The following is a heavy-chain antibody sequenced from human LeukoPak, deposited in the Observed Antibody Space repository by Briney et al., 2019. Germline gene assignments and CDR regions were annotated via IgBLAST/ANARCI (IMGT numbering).Heavy chain of an antibody. J-gene: IGHJ4*02. CDR1: GGTFSSYA. V-gene: IGHV1-69*04. Sequence: SVKVSCKASGGTFSSYAISWVRQAPGQELEWMGRIIPILGIANYAQKFQGRVTITADKSTSTAYMELSSLRSEDTAVYYCARGPLTAARPVYWGQGTLVTVSS. CDR3: ARGPLTAARPVY. D-gene: IGHD6-6*01. CDR2: IIPILGIA.